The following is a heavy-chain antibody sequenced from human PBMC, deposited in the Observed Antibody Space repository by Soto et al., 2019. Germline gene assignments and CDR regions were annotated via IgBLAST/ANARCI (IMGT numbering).Heavy chain of an antibody. V-gene: IGHV4-59*08. CDR2: IYYSGST. J-gene: IGHJ5*02. D-gene: IGHD3-16*01. CDR1: GGSISSYY. CDR3: VGGWHGFDP. Sequence: QVQLQESGPGLVKPSETLSLTCTVSGGSISSYYWSWIRQPPGKGLEWIGYIYYSGSTNYNPSLKTRVTTSVDTSKNQFSLKLSSVTAADTAVYYCVGGWHGFDPWGQGTLVTVSS.